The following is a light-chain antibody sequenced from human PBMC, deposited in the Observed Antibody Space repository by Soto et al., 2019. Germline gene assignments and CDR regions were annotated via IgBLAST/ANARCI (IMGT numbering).Light chain of an antibody. V-gene: IGKV1-5*03. CDR3: QQYYSYSWT. J-gene: IGKJ1*01. CDR1: QSISNW. CDR2: KAS. Sequence: DIQMTQSPSTLSASVGDRVTITCRASQSISNWLAWYQQKPGKAPKLLIYKASSLERGVPSRFSGSGSGTEFTLTISSLQPDDFATYYCQQYYSYSWTFGQGTKVEIK.